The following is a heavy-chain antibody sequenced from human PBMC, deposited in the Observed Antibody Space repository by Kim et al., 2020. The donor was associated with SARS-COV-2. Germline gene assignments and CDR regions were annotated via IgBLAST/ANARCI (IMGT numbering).Heavy chain of an antibody. J-gene: IGHJ4*02. CDR2: ISWNSGSI. Sequence: GGSLRLSCAASGFTFDDYAMPWVRQAPGKGLEWVSGISWNSGSIGYADSVKGRFTISRDNAKNSLYLQMNSLRAEDTALYYCAKDNHYYDSSVYFDYWGQGTLVTVSS. D-gene: IGHD3-22*01. CDR3: AKDNHYYDSSVYFDY. CDR1: GFTFDDYA. V-gene: IGHV3-9*01.